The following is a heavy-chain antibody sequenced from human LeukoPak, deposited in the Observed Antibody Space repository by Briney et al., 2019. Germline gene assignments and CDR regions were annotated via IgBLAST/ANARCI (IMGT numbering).Heavy chain of an antibody. CDR2: ITSGGGTT. Sequence: GGSLRLSCAASGFTFSNYAMSWVRQAPGKALEWVSAITSGGGTTYYAGSVRGRFTISRDNSKNTLYLQMNSLRAEDTAVYYCARDPPRAAWVFDYWGQGTLVSVSS. J-gene: IGHJ4*02. V-gene: IGHV3-23*01. D-gene: IGHD6-25*01. CDR1: GFTFSNYA. CDR3: ARDPPRAAWVFDY.